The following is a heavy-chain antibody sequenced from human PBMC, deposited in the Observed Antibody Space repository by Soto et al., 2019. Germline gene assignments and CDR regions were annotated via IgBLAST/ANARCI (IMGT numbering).Heavy chain of an antibody. V-gene: IGHV4-39*01. J-gene: IGHJ4*02. CDR1: GDSIRRRYHF. CDR2: IYYTGNT. D-gene: IGHD5-18*01. Sequence: PWVTLSVACTVSGDSIRRRYHFWGWVCQSPGKGLEWIGSIYYTGNTYYNPSLKSRVTISVDPSKNQFSLKLSSVTAADTAVYYCSILRDTATIPIYTRALETLLTVSS. CDR3: SILRDTATIPIYT.